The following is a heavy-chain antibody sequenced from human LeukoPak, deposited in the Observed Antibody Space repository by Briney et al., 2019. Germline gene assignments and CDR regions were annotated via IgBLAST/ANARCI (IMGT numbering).Heavy chain of an antibody. V-gene: IGHV4-59*08. CDR3: ARHVGGQWLVPGAFDI. CDR1: GGSISSYY. D-gene: IGHD6-19*01. J-gene: IGHJ3*02. CDR2: IYYSGST. Sequence: PSETLSLTCTVSGGSISSYYWSWIRQPPGKGLEWIGYIYYSGSTNYNPSLKSRVTISVDTSKNQFSLKLSSVTAADTAVYYCARHVGGQWLVPGAFDIWGQGTMVTVSS.